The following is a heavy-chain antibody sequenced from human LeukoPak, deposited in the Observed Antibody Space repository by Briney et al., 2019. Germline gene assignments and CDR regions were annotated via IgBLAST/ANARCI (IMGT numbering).Heavy chain of an antibody. CDR2: IIPILGIA. CDR3: ARAQGSEHYYDSSLRY. V-gene: IGHV1-69*04. Sequence: GSSVKVSCKASGGTFSSYAISWVRQAPGQGLEWMGRIIPILGIANYAQKFQGRVTITADKSTSTAYMELSSLRSEDTAVYYCARAQGSEHYYDSSLRYWGQGTLVTVSS. CDR1: GGTFSSYA. J-gene: IGHJ4*02. D-gene: IGHD3-22*01.